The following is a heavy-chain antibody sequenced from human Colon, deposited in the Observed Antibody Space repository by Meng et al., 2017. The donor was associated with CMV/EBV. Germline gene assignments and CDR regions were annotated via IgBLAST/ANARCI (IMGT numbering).Heavy chain of an antibody. J-gene: IGHJ6*02. D-gene: IGHD3-3*01. V-gene: IGHV1-69*10. CDR3: ARDQGNDFWTHGMDV. CDR2: IIPILGIA. Sequence: SVKVSCKASGGPLSTYEINWVRQAPGQGLEWMGGIIPILGIANYAQKFQGRVTITADKSTSTAYMELSSLRSEDTAVYYCARDQGNDFWTHGMDVWGQGTTVTVSS. CDR1: GGPLSTYE.